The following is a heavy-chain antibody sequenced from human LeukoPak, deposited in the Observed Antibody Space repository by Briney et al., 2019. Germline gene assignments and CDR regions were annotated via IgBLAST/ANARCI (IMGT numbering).Heavy chain of an antibody. Sequence: ASVKVSCKASGYTFTSYGISWVRQAPGQGLEWMGWISAYNGNTNYAQKLQGRVTITRDTSASTAYMELSSLRSEDMAVYYCARGEQQLVVFDYWGQGTLVTVSS. V-gene: IGHV1-18*03. CDR2: ISAYNGNT. D-gene: IGHD6-13*01. J-gene: IGHJ4*02. CDR3: ARGEQQLVVFDY. CDR1: GYTFTSYG.